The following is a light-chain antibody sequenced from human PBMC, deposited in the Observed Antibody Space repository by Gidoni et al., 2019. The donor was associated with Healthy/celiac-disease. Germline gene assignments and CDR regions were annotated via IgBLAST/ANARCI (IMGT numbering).Light chain of an antibody. CDR3: QQSYSTLGT. CDR1: QSISSY. V-gene: IGKV1-39*01. CDR2: AAS. Sequence: DIQLLQSPSSLSASVGDRVTITCRASQSISSYLNWYQQKPGKAPELLIYAASSLQSGVPSRFSGSGSGTDFTLTISSLQPEDFATYYCQQSYSTLGTCGKGTKVEIK. J-gene: IGKJ1*01.